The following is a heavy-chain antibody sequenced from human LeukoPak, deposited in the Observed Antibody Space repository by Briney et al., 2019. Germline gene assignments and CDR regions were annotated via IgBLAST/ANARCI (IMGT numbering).Heavy chain of an antibody. Sequence: PGGSLRLSCAASGFTVSSNYMSWVRQAPGKGLEWVSVISGSGGSTYYADSVKGRFTISRDNSKDTLYLQMNSLRAEDTAVYYCAKNRGLTTEPFDYWGQGTLVTVSS. CDR2: ISGSGGST. D-gene: IGHD4-11*01. CDR1: GFTVSSNY. V-gene: IGHV3-23*01. J-gene: IGHJ4*02. CDR3: AKNRGLTTEPFDY.